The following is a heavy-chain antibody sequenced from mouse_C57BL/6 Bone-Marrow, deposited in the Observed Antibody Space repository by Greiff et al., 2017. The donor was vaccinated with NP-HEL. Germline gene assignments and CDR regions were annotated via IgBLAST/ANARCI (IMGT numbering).Heavy chain of an antibody. CDR2: INYDGSST. J-gene: IGHJ2*01. CDR3: ARRLVYYDYDGYFDY. D-gene: IGHD2-4*01. V-gene: IGHV5-16*01. Sequence: EVQVVESEGGLVQPGSSMKLSCTASGFTFSDYYMAWVRQVPEKGLEWVANINYDGSSTYYLDSLKSRFIISRDNAKNILYLQMSSLKSEDTATYYCARRLVYYDYDGYFDYWGQGTTLTVSS. CDR1: GFTFSDYY.